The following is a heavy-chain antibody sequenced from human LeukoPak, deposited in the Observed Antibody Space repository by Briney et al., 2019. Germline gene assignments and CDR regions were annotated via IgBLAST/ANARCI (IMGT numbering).Heavy chain of an antibody. CDR3: AKDFVQDYGDYSPYWYFDL. Sequence: GGSLRLSCAASGFTFSSYAMSWVRQAPGKGLEWVSAISGSGGSTYYADSVKGRFTISRDNSKNTLYLQMNSLRAEDTAAYYCAKDFVQDYGDYSPYWYFDLWGRGTLVTVSS. D-gene: IGHD4-17*01. CDR2: ISGSGGST. J-gene: IGHJ2*01. CDR1: GFTFSSYA. V-gene: IGHV3-23*01.